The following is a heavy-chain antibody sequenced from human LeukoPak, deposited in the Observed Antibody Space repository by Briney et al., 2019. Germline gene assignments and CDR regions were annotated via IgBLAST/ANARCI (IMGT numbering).Heavy chain of an antibody. CDR2: INHSGST. D-gene: IGHD3-3*01. V-gene: IGHV4-34*01. J-gene: IGHJ5*02. CDR1: GGSFSGYY. CDR3: ARRPTPLLRITTPFDP. Sequence: PSETLSLTCAVYGGSFSGYYWSWIRQPPGKGLEWIGEINHSGSTNYNPSLKSRVTISVDTSKNQLSLKLSSVTAADTAVYYCARRPTPLLRITTPFDPWGQGTLVTVSS.